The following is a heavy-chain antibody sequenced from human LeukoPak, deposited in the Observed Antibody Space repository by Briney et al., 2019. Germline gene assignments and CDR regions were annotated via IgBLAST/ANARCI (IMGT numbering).Heavy chain of an antibody. D-gene: IGHD1-1*01. Sequence: PSETLSLTCTVSGDSSDNNGFYWGWIRQPPGKGLVWIGNIYYSGSTYYNPSLKSRVTTSVDTSKNQFSLKLSSVTAADTAVYYCARGTRGSDSSFDFWGQGTLVTVSS. CDR1: GDSSDNNGFY. CDR3: ARGTRGSDSSFDF. CDR2: IYYSGST. V-gene: IGHV4-39*07. J-gene: IGHJ4*02.